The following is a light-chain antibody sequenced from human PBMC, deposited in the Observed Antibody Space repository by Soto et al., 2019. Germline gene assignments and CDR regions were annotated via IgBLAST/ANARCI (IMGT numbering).Light chain of an antibody. CDR1: QTVLYSSNNKTY. V-gene: IGKV4-1*01. Sequence: DIVMTQSPDSLAVSLGERATINCKSSQTVLYSSNNKTYLAWYQKRPGQPPKLLIYWASTRESRVPDRFSGSGSGTEFTLTISSLQAEDVAVYYCQQYYSTPRTFGQGTKLEIK. J-gene: IGKJ2*01. CDR3: QQYYSTPRT. CDR2: WAS.